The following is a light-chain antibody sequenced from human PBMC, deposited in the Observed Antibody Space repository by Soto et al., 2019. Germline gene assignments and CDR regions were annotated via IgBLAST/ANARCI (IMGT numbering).Light chain of an antibody. CDR1: QGIGND. V-gene: IGKV1-17*01. CDR3: LQHSDFPPT. J-gene: IGKJ2*01. CDR2: VTS. Sequence: DIQMTQSPSSLSASVGDRVTITCRASQGIGNDLGWYQQKPGKAPKRLIYVTSNLESGVPSRFSDSGSGTEFTLTISSLQPEDFATYYCLQHSDFPPTFGQGTKLDIK.